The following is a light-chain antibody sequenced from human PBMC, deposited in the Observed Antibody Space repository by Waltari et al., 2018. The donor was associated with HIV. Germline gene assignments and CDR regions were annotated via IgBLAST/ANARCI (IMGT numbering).Light chain of an antibody. CDR3: HQYFSDPFT. V-gene: IGKV1-NL1*01. CDR1: QDIGNS. Sequence: DIQMTQFPSSLSASVGDRVSITCRATQDIGNSVSWYHQRPGKVPKLLVYGGYIRHRGVASRFTGSGSGTEYTLTISSLQPEDFATDYCHQYFSDPFTFGGGTKVEI. CDR2: GGY. J-gene: IGKJ4*01.